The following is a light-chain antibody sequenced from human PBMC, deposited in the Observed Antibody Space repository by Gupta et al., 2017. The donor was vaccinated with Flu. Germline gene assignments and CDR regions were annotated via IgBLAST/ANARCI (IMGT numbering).Light chain of an antibody. Sequence: PSPLPASVGDTVTITCQASRAIRVDLNWYQQKPGKAPDLLSYDASNLNRGVPSRVSGSGSETRFTFTINSLQPEDSATYDCLQYGMYPYTFGQGTKVEIK. CDR1: RAIRVD. J-gene: IGKJ2*01. V-gene: IGKV1-33*01. CDR2: DAS. CDR3: LQYGMYPYT.